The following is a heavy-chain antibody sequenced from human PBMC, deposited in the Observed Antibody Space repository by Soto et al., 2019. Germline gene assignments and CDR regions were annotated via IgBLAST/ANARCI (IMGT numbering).Heavy chain of an antibody. V-gene: IGHV4-59*01. Sequence: SETLSLTCTVSGGSISSYYWSWIRQPPGKGLEWIGYIYYSGSTNYNPSLKSRVTISVDTSKNQFSLKLSSVTAADTAVYFCARERPITAAGFRRYGMDVWGQGTTVTVSS. D-gene: IGHD6-13*01. CDR2: IYYSGST. J-gene: IGHJ6*02. CDR3: ARERPITAAGFRRYGMDV. CDR1: GGSISSYY.